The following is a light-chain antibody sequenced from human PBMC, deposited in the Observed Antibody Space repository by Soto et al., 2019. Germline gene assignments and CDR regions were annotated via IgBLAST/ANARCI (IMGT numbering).Light chain of an antibody. CDR1: QTINNW. J-gene: IGKJ1*01. Sequence: DIQMTQSPCTLSASIGDGVTITCRASQTINNWLAWYQQKPGKAPNLLVYHASNLETGVPSRFSGSAFGTEFTLTISSLQPDDFATYYCQHYNSYPWTFGQGTKVEIK. CDR3: QHYNSYPWT. V-gene: IGKV1-5*01. CDR2: HAS.